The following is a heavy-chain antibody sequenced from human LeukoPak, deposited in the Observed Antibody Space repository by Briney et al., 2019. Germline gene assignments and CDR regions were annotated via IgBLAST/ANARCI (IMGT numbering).Heavy chain of an antibody. CDR2: ISGSGGST. D-gene: IGHD2-15*01. CDR3: AKDQLISSIVVVVAATPPFDY. V-gene: IGHV3-23*01. Sequence: PGGTLRLSCAASGFTFSNYGMSWVRQAPGKGLEWVSAISGSGGSTYYADSVKGRFTISRDNSKNTLYLQMNSLRAEDTAVYYCAKDQLISSIVVVVAATPPFDYWGQGTLVTVSS. CDR1: GFTFSNYG. J-gene: IGHJ4*02.